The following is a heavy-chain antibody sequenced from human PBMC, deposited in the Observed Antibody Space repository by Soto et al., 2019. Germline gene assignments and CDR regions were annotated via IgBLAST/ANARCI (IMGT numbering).Heavy chain of an antibody. CDR1: GFSLSTRAVG. CDR2: IYWDDDK. J-gene: IGHJ4*02. D-gene: IGHD6-19*01. V-gene: IGHV2-5*02. Sequence: QITLKESGPTLVNPTQTLTLTCAFSGFSLSTRAVGVGWIRQPPGKALEWLALIYWDDDKRFSPSLESRLTITKDTSKSQVVLTVTNMDPVDTATYYCAHRPSSAWYRSGFDYWGQGILATVSS. CDR3: AHRPSSAWYRSGFDY.